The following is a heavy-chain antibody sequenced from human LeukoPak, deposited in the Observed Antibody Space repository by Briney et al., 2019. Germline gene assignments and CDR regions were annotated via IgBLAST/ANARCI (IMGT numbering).Heavy chain of an antibody. D-gene: IGHD3-10*01. CDR1: GFTCSDYS. V-gene: IGHV3-48*01. J-gene: IGHJ4*02. CDR3: ARAGFTFSDYFGSFFDY. Sequence: GGSLRLSCVASGFTCSDYSMNWVRQAPGKGLEWVSYISSSGFTLNYADSVKGRFTISRDNAKNSLYLQMNSLRAEDTAVYYCARAGFTFSDYFGSFFDYWGQGTLVTVSS. CDR2: ISSSGFTL.